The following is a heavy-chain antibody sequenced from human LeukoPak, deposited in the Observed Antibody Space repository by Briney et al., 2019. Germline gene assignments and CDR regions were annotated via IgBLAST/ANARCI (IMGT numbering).Heavy chain of an antibody. J-gene: IGHJ5*02. V-gene: IGHV3-53*01. CDR3: ARDRYCSGGSCLNWFDP. CDR1: GFTVSSNY. D-gene: IGHD2-15*01. Sequence: SGGSLRLSCAASGFTVSSNYMSWVRQAPGKGLEWVPVIYSGGSTYYADSVKGRFTISRDNSKNTLYLQMNSLRAEDTAVYYCARDRYCSGGSCLNWFDPWGQGTLVTVSS. CDR2: IYSGGST.